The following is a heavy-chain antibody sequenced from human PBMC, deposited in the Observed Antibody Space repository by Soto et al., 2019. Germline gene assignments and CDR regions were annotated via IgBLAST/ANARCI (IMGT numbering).Heavy chain of an antibody. V-gene: IGHV4-31*11. CDR2: ISSGGSP. CDR1: DESVTSPGNY. CDR3: TLNHCAGGGCYDRDY. Sequence: SETLSLTCAVSDESVTSPGNYWNWIRHLPDTGLEWIGYISSGGSPFYNPSLQSRVSLSLDTSNNLFSLTLNSVTAADTAVYYCTLNHCAGGGCYDRDYWGQGTRVTVSS. J-gene: IGHJ1*01. D-gene: IGHD2-15*01.